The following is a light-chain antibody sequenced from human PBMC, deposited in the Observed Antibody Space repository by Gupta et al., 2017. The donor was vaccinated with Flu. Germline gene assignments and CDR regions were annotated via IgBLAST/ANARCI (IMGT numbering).Light chain of an antibody. V-gene: IGKV3-15*01. J-gene: IGKJ1*01. Sequence: VMTQSPVTLSVSPGERATLSCRASQSVSTDLAWYQQKPGQAPRLVIYDASTRATGGPARLSGSGSGTEFSLTISSLQYEDFAVYYCQQYYNWPPWTFGQGTKVEIK. CDR3: QQYYNWPPWT. CDR2: DAS. CDR1: QSVSTD.